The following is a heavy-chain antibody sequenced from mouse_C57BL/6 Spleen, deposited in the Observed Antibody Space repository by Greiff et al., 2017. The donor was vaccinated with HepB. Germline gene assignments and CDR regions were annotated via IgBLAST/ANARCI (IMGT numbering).Heavy chain of an antibody. CDR3: VQAVLYDYDGSYAMDY. J-gene: IGHJ4*01. Sequence: EVKVVESGGGLVQPGASLRLSCAASGFTFTAYYMSWVRQPPGKAPEWLALIRNKANGYTTEYTASVKGRFTISRDNSQNILYLQMNTLRAEDSATYYCVQAVLYDYDGSYAMDYWGQGTSVTVSS. CDR1: GFTFTAYY. V-gene: IGHV7-4*01. D-gene: IGHD2-4*01. CDR2: IRNKANGYTT.